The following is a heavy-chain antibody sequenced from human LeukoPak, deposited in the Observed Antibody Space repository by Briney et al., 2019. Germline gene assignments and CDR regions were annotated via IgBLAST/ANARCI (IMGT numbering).Heavy chain of an antibody. J-gene: IGHJ3*02. CDR1: GFSFSRYG. Sequence: GGSLRLSCAASGFSFSRYGMHWVRQAPGKGLEWVAFIRYDGGNNYYADSVKGRFTISRDNSKNTLYVQMNSLRAEDTAVYYCARVKYYDFWSGSLGGAFDIWGQGTMVTVSS. CDR3: ARVKYYDFWSGSLGGAFDI. D-gene: IGHD3-3*01. CDR2: IRYDGGNN. V-gene: IGHV3-30*02.